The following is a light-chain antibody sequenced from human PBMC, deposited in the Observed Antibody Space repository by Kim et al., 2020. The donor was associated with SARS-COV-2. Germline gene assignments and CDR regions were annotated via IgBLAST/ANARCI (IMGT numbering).Light chain of an antibody. J-gene: IGKJ4*01. V-gene: IGKV3-11*01. CDR2: DAS. Sequence: EIVLTQSPATLSLSPGERATLSCRASQSVVSYLAWYQQRPGQAPRLLIYDASNRATGIPARFSGSGSGTDFTLTINSLEPEDFAVYYCQQRANWPTVTFGGGTKVDIK. CDR1: QSVVSY. CDR3: QQRANWPTVT.